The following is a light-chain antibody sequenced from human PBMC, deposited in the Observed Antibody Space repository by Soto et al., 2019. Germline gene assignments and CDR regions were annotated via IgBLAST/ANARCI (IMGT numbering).Light chain of an antibody. CDR1: QSVNDR. J-gene: IGKJ2*01. Sequence: EVVVTQSPATLSVSPGERVTLSCRASQSVNDRLAWYQHKPGQPPRLLIYLASLRATGTAARFSGSGSGTDFPLTINGLQSEDFAVYDCPQYGTWSYTFGQGTTLDIK. V-gene: IGKV3-15*01. CDR3: PQYGTWSYT. CDR2: LAS.